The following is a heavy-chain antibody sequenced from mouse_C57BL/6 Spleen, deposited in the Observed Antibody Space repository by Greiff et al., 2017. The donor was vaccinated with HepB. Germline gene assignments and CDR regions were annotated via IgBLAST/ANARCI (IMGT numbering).Heavy chain of an antibody. CDR3: ARSGTYYSNHFDY. D-gene: IGHD2-5*01. J-gene: IGHJ2*01. CDR1: GYTFTSYW. CDR2: IYPGSGST. Sequence: VQLQQSGAELVKPGASVKMSCKASGYTFTSYWITWVKQRPGQGLEWIGDIYPGSGSTNYNEKFKRKATLTVDTSSSTAYMQLSSLTSEDSAVYYGARSGTYYSNHFDYWGQGTTLTVSS. V-gene: IGHV1-55*01.